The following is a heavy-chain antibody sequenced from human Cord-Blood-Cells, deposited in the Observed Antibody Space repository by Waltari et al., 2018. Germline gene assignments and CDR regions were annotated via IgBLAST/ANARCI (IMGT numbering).Heavy chain of an antibody. Sequence: QVQLQQWGAGLLKPSETLSLTCAVYGGSFSGYYWSWIRQPPGKGLEWIGEINHGESTNSNPSLKSRGTISVDTSKNQFSLKLSSVTAADTAVYYCARVGRYSSGWYTGGSDYWCQGTLVTVSS. CDR1: GGSFSGYY. CDR2: INHGEST. CDR3: ARVGRYSSGWYTGGSDY. V-gene: IGHV4-34*01. D-gene: IGHD6-19*01. J-gene: IGHJ4*02.